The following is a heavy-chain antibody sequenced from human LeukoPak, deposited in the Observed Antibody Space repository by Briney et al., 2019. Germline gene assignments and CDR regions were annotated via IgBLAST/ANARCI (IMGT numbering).Heavy chain of an antibody. V-gene: IGHV3-30*18. Sequence: GGSLRLSCAASGFTFSSYGMHWVRQAPGKGLEWVAVISYDGSNKYYADSVKGRFTISRDNSKNTLYLQMNSLRAEDTAVYYCAKPKYSSYYDFWSGYVYYGMDVWGQGTTVTVSS. D-gene: IGHD3-3*01. CDR2: ISYDGSNK. CDR1: GFTFSSYG. CDR3: AKPKYSSYYDFWSGYVYYGMDV. J-gene: IGHJ6*02.